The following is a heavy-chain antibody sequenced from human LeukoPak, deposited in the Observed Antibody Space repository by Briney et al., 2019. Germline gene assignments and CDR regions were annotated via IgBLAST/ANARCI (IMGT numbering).Heavy chain of an antibody. Sequence: GGSLRLTCAASGFTFSSYWMSWVRQAPGKGLEWVANIKQDGSEKYYVDSVKGRFTISRDNAKNSLYLQMNSLRAEDTAVYYCARVSGYDFENGFYFDYWGQGTLVTVSS. V-gene: IGHV3-7*01. CDR2: IKQDGSEK. CDR1: GFTFSSYW. D-gene: IGHD5-12*01. CDR3: ARVSGYDFENGFYFDY. J-gene: IGHJ4*02.